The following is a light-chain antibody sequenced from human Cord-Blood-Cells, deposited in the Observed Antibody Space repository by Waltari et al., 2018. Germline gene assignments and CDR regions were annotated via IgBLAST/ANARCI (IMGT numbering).Light chain of an antibody. CDR2: GAS. CDR1: QSVSSSY. Sequence: EIVLTQSPGTLPLSPGERATLPCRASQSVSSSYLAWYQQKPGQAPRLLIYGASSRATGIPDRFSGSGSGTDFTLTISRLEPEDFAVYYCQQLGTFGQGTKVEIK. J-gene: IGKJ1*01. V-gene: IGKV3-20*01. CDR3: QQLGT.